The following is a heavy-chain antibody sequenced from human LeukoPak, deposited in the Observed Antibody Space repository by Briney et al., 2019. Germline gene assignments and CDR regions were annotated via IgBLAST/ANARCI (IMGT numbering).Heavy chain of an antibody. Sequence: PGGSLRLSCAASGFTFSSYAMSWVRQAPGKGLEWVSAISGSGGSTYYADSVKGRFTISRDNSKNTLYLQMNSLRADDTAVYYCAREDSSSSGVGYYYYMDVWGKGTTVTVSS. CDR1: GFTFSSYA. J-gene: IGHJ6*03. V-gene: IGHV3-23*01. D-gene: IGHD6-6*01. CDR3: AREDSSSSGVGYYYYMDV. CDR2: ISGSGGST.